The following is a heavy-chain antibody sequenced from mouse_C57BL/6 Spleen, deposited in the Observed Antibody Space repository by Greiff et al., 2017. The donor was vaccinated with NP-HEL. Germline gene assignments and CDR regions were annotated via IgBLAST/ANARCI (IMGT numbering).Heavy chain of an antibody. V-gene: IGHV14-3*01. CDR1: GFNIKNTY. Sequence: EVQLQQSVAELVRPGASVKLSCTASGFNIKNTYMHWVKQRPEQGLEWIGRIDPANGNTKYVPKFQGKATITADTSSNTAYLQLSSLTSEDTAIYYCARSTYYGSSGFDYWGQGTTLTVSS. CDR2: IDPANGNT. D-gene: IGHD1-1*01. J-gene: IGHJ2*01. CDR3: ARSTYYGSSGFDY.